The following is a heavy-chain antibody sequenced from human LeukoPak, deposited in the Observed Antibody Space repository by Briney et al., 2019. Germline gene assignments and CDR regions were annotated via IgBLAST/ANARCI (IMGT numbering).Heavy chain of an antibody. D-gene: IGHD4/OR15-4a*01. CDR1: GGSFSGYY. CDR3: ARGGLTMRTFDY. J-gene: IGHJ4*02. V-gene: IGHV4-34*01. Sequence: SETLSLTCAVYGGSFSGYYWSWIRQPPGKGLEWIGEINHSGSTNYNPSHKSRVTISVDTSKNQFSLKLSSVTAADTAVYYCARGGLTMRTFDYWGQGTLVTVSS. CDR2: INHSGST.